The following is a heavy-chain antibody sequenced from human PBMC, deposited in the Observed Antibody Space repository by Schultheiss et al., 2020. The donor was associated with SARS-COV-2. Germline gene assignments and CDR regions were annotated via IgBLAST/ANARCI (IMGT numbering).Heavy chain of an antibody. Sequence: GGSLRLSCAASGFTFSSYAMSWIRQAPGKGLEWVSYISSSSSYTNYADSVKGRFTISRDNAKNSLYLQMNSLRAEDTAVYYCARDGVIAAAEDYWGQGTLVTVSS. J-gene: IGHJ4*02. D-gene: IGHD6-13*01. V-gene: IGHV3-11*06. CDR1: GFTFSSYA. CDR3: ARDGVIAAAEDY. CDR2: ISSSSSYT.